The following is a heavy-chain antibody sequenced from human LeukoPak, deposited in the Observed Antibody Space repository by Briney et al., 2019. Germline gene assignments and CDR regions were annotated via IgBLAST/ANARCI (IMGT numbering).Heavy chain of an antibody. CDR3: AREGGFDVFDY. V-gene: IGHV3-21*01. CDR1: GFIFSSYS. Sequence: PGGSLRLSCAASGFIFSSYSMNWVRQAPGKGLEWVPSISSSSSYIYYADSVKGRVTISRDNAKNSLYLQMNSLRAEDTAVYYCAREGGFDVFDYWGQGTLVTVSS. D-gene: IGHD5-12*01. J-gene: IGHJ4*02. CDR2: ISSSSSYI.